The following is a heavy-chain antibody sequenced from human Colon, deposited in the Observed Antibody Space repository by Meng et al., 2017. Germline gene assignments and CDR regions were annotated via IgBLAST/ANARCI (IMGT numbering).Heavy chain of an antibody. CDR1: GYTFTEFD. Sequence: ASVKVSCKASGYTFTEFDISWVRQAAGQGLEWMAWINPDTGNTAFAQKFQDRLTLSRYTSISTAYMELSNLRSEDTAVYYCARAKTTMSTSVAYWGQGTLVTVSS. CDR2: INPDTGNT. D-gene: IGHD4-11*01. V-gene: IGHV1-8*01. J-gene: IGHJ4*02. CDR3: ARAKTTMSTSVAY.